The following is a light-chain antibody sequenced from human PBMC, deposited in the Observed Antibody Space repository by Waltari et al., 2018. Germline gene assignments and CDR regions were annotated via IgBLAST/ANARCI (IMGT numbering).Light chain of an antibody. V-gene: IGLV2-14*01. CDR1: DSAVGAYDF. J-gene: IGLJ1*01. CDR3: SSYTTSSAPGV. CDR2: EVS. Sequence: QSALTQPASVSGSPGQSITISCSGTDSAVGAYDFVSWYQHHPGKAPHLIIYEVSNRPSGISNRFSASKSGNTASLTISGLQAEDEADYYCSSYTTSSAPGVFGTGTRVTVL.